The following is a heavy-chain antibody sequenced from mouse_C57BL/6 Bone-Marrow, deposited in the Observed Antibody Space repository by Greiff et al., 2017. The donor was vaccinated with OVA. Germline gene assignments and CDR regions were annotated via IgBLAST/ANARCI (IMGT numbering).Heavy chain of an antibody. J-gene: IGHJ3*01. CDR3: ARGGGSAWFAY. CDR2: INPGSGGT. D-gene: IGHD3-1*01. V-gene: IGHV1-54*01. Sequence: VKLMESGAELVRPGTSVKVSCKASGYAFTNYLIEWVKQRPGQGLEWIGVINPGSGGTNYNEKFKGKATLTADKSSSTAYMQLSSLTSEDAAVYVGARGGGSAWFAYWGQGTLVTVSA. CDR1: GYAFTNYL.